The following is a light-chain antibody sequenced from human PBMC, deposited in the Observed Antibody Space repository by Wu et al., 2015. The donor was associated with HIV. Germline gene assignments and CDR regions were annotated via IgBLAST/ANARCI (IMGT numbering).Light chain of an antibody. CDR2: DTS. CDR3: QQSYSTPPT. CDR1: RSVSSA. Sequence: EIVMTQSPATLSVSPGERATLSCRASRSVSSAVAWYQQKPGQVPRLLIYDTSNRATGIPARFTGGGSGTDYSLTINSLEPEDFATYYCQQSYSTPPTFGQGTKVEIK. J-gene: IGKJ1*01. V-gene: IGKV3-11*01.